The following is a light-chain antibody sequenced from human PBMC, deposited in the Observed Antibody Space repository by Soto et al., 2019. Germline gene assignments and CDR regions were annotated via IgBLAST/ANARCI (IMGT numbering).Light chain of an antibody. CDR3: QHSYSSPRT. CDR1: QNIDTF. CDR2: TVS. Sequence: DIQMPKSPSSLSASVGDTVPITCRTSQNIDTFLNWYQQKSGSAPQLLIYTVSTLQSGVPPRFRGSGSGTDSTLTISSLQPEDFATYYCQHSYSSPRTFGQGTKV. V-gene: IGKV1-39*01. J-gene: IGKJ1*01.